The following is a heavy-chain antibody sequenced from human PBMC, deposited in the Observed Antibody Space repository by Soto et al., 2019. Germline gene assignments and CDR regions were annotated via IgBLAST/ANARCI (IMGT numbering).Heavy chain of an antibody. Sequence: GGSLRLSCAASGFTFSSYAMSWVRQAPGKGLEWVSAISGSGGSTYYADSVKGRFTISRDNSKNTLYLQMNSLRAEDTAVYYCAKQPIVLMRYRSGYNWFDPWGQGTLVTVSS. CDR1: GFTFSSYA. J-gene: IGHJ5*02. D-gene: IGHD2-8*01. CDR3: AKQPIVLMRYRSGYNWFDP. CDR2: ISGSGGST. V-gene: IGHV3-23*01.